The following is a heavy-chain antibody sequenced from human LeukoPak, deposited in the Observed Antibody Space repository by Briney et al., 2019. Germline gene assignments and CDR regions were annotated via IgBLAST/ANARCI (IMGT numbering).Heavy chain of an antibody. CDR3: ARGGRLPTETELIDY. J-gene: IGHJ4*02. Sequence: ASVKVSCKASGYTFTGYYMHWVRQAPGQGLEGMGWIKPNSGGTNYSQKFQGRVTMTMDTSISTAYMELSRLRSDDTAVYYCARGGRLPTETELIDYWGQGTLVTVSS. CDR1: GYTFTGYY. V-gene: IGHV1-2*02. CDR2: IKPNSGGT. D-gene: IGHD3-16*01.